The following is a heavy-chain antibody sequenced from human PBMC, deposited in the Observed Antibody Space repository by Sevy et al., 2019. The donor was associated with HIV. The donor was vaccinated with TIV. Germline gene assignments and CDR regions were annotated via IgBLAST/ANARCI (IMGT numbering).Heavy chain of an antibody. D-gene: IGHD3-10*01. V-gene: IGHV3-48*03. CDR3: TRGWFAN. CDR1: GFTLSSYD. J-gene: IGHJ4*02. CDR2: ISGSNNST. Sequence: GSSLRLSCAASGFTLSSYDMSWVRQAPGKGLEWVSYISGSNNSTYYADSVKGRFTISRDSAKNSLYLQMNSLRVDDTAIYYCTRGWFANWGQGTLVTVSS.